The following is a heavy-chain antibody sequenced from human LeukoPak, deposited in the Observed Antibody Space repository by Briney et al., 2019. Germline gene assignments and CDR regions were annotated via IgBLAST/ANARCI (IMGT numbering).Heavy chain of an antibody. Sequence: SETLSLTCTVSGGSISNYYWSWIRQPPGKGLEWIGYIYFSGSTNYNPSLKSRVTISVDTSKNQFSLKLSSVTAADTAVYYCARIRFGELLRLDYWGQGTLVTVSS. CDR2: IYFSGST. D-gene: IGHD3-10*01. CDR1: GGSISNYY. V-gene: IGHV4-59*01. CDR3: ARIRFGELLRLDY. J-gene: IGHJ4*02.